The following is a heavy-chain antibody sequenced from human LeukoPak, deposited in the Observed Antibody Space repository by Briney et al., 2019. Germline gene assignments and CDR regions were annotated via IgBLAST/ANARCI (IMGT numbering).Heavy chain of an antibody. V-gene: IGHV4-4*02. D-gene: IGHD3-10*01. J-gene: IGHJ4*02. Sequence: SGTLSLTCAVSGGSISSSNWWSWVRQPPGKGLEWIGEIYHSGSTNYNPSLKSRVTISVDKSKNQFSLKLSSVTAADTAVYYCARADYYGSGSPEGFDYWGQGTLVTVSS. CDR3: ARADYYGSGSPEGFDY. CDR2: IYHSGST. CDR1: GGSISSSNW.